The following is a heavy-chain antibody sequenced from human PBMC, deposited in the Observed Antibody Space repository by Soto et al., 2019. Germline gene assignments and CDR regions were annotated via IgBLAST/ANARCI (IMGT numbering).Heavy chain of an antibody. CDR1: GYTFTSYG. Sequence: QVQLVQSGAEVKKPGASVKVSCKASGYTFTSYGISWVRQAPGQGLEWMGWISAYNGNTNYAQKLQGRVTMTTDTTTSTAYIELRSLRSDDTDVYYCARDRRTVGIAAAGSDVWGQGPTVTVSS. CDR3: ARDRRTVGIAAAGSDV. V-gene: IGHV1-18*01. CDR2: ISAYNGNT. D-gene: IGHD6-13*01. J-gene: IGHJ6*02.